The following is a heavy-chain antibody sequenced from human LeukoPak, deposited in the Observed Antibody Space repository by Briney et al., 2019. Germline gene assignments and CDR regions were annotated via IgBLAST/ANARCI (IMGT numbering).Heavy chain of an antibody. J-gene: IGHJ4*02. V-gene: IGHV4-39*07. D-gene: IGHD4-23*01. CDR2: IYYSGST. CDR3: ARGVTPPHYYFDY. Sequence: SETLSLTCTVSGGSISSSSYYWGWIRQPPGTGLEWIGSIYYSGSTYYNPSLKSRVTISVDRSKNQFSLKLSSVTAADTAVYYCARGVTPPHYYFDYWGQGTLVTVSS. CDR1: GGSISSSSYY.